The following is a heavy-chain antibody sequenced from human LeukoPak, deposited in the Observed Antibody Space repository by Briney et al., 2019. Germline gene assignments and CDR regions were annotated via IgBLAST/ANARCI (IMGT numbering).Heavy chain of an antibody. J-gene: IGHJ6*02. Sequence: GGSLRLSCAASGFTFSSYGMHWVRQAPGKGLEWVAVIWYDGSNKYYADSVKGRFTISRDNSKNTLYLQMNGLRAEDTAVYYCARARTGYSSGWYVIYYGMDVWGQGTTVTVSS. V-gene: IGHV3-33*01. CDR1: GFTFSSYG. CDR3: ARARTGYSSGWYVIYYGMDV. D-gene: IGHD6-19*01. CDR2: IWYDGSNK.